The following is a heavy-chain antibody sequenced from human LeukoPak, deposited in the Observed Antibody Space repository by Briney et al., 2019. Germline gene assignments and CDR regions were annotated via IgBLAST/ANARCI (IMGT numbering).Heavy chain of an antibody. D-gene: IGHD5-12*01. CDR3: ARGDSGYDSAPTFDL. J-gene: IGHJ2*01. V-gene: IGHV3-33*01. CDR1: GFTFSSYG. Sequence: GRSLRLSCAASGFTFSSYGMHWVRQAPGKGLEWVAVIWYDGSNKYYADSVKGRFTISRDNAKDSLYLQMNSLRAEDTAVYYCARGDSGYDSAPTFDLWGRGTLVTVSS. CDR2: IWYDGSNK.